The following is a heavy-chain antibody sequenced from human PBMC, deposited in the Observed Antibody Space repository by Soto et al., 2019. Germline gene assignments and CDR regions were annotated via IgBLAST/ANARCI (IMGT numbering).Heavy chain of an antibody. Sequence: SETLSLTCTVSGGSISSSRYYWGWIRQPPGKGLEWIGYIYYSGSTNYNPSLKSRVTISVDTSKNQFSLNLTSLTAADTAIYYCARSNWYSEYWGQGTLVTAPQ. CDR3: ARSNWYSEY. CDR1: GGSISSSRYY. D-gene: IGHD7-27*01. J-gene: IGHJ4*02. V-gene: IGHV4-39*07. CDR2: IYYSGST.